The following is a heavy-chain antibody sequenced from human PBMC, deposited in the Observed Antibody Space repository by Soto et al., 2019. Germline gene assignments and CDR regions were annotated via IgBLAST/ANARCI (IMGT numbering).Heavy chain of an antibody. V-gene: IGHV1-46*01. J-gene: IGHJ6*02. D-gene: IGHD1-26*01. CDR1: GFTFTNYF. Sequence: QVQLVQSGAEVKKPGASVKVSCKASGFTFTNYFFHWVRQAPRQGLEWVGIISPYDGSKNYQQSLQGRITMTSDTSTSTVYMELRSLRSEDTAVYFCARGDGRGSTGFYYYSGMDVWGHGTMITVSS. CDR3: ARGDGRGSTGFYYYSGMDV. CDR2: ISPYDGSK.